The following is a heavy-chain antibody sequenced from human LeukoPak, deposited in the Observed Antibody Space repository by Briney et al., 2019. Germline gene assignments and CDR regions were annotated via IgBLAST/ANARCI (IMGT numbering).Heavy chain of an antibody. D-gene: IGHD2-2*01. J-gene: IGHJ4*02. V-gene: IGHV3-21*01. CDR1: GFTFSSYS. CDR3: ARDRPAYCSSTSCYDFDY. CDR2: ISSSSSYI. Sequence: GSLRLSCAASGFTFSSYSMNWVRQAPGKGLEWVSSISSSSSYIYYADSVKGRFTISRDNAKNSLYLQMNSLRAEDTAVYYCARDRPAYCSSTSCYDFDYWGQGTLVTVSS.